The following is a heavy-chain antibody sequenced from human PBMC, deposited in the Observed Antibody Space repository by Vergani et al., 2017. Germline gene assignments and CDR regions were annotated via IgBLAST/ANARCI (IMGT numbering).Heavy chain of an antibody. Sequence: QVQLVESGGGVVQPGRSLRLSCAASGFTFSSYGMHWVRQTPGKGLEWVAVIWYDGRNKNYADSVKGRLTISRDNSKNTLYLQMNSLRAEDTAVYYCARDFSGLVAAAGILDYWGQGTLVTVSS. V-gene: IGHV3-33*01. J-gene: IGHJ4*02. D-gene: IGHD6-13*01. CDR1: GFTFSSYG. CDR2: IWYDGRNK. CDR3: ARDFSGLVAAAGILDY.